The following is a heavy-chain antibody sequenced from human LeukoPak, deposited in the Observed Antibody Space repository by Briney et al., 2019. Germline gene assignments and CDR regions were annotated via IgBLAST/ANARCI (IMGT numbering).Heavy chain of an antibody. CDR3: ARDAEYRSGWFDY. J-gene: IGHJ4*02. Sequence: ASVKVSCKASGYIFTNYGISWVRQAPGQGLEWMGWISGYSGNTNYAQSLQGRVTMTTDTSSSTAYMELRILRSDDTAVYYCARDAEYRSGWFDYWGQGTLVTVSS. CDR2: ISGYSGNT. CDR1: GYIFTNYG. D-gene: IGHD6-19*01. V-gene: IGHV1-18*01.